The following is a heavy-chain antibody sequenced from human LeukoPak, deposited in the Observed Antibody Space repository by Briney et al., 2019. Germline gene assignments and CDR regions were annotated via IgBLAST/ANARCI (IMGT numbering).Heavy chain of an antibody. CDR1: GFFFDDYG. J-gene: IGHJ6*02. V-gene: IGHV3-9*01. Sequence: GGSLRLSCAASGFFFDDYGMHWVRQVPGKGLEWVSGISWQSNTRKYADSVRGRFTISRDNAKNSLYLQMNSLKLEDTALYYCVKDRDFWSGLDVLGQGTMVTVS. CDR2: ISWQSNTR. D-gene: IGHD3-3*01. CDR3: VKDRDFWSGLDV.